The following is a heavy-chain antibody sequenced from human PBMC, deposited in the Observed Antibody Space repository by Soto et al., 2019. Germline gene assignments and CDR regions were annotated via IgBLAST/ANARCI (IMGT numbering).Heavy chain of an antibody. D-gene: IGHD3-9*01. V-gene: IGHV3-30-3*01. CDR3: AKDVHYDIVTGIEYFHH. CDR1: GFTFSSYA. Sequence: GALRLSCAASGFTFSSYAMHWVRQAPGKGLEWVAVISYDGSNKYYADSVKGRFTISRDNSKNTLYLQMNSLRAEDTALYYCAKDVHYDIVTGIEYFHHWAQGILVTVSS. CDR2: ISYDGSNK. J-gene: IGHJ1*01.